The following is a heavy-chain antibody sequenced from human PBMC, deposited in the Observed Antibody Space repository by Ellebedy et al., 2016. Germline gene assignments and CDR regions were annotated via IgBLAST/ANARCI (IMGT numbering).Heavy chain of an antibody. Sequence: GGSLRLXXAVSGVTFGSFAMNWVRQAPGKGLEWVSFTSGSGGATYYADSVRGRFTMSRDISKRTLYLHMNSLRAEDTALYHCAKSRGDSGPSYWSDSWGQGTLVTVSS. V-gene: IGHV3-23*01. D-gene: IGHD6-13*01. J-gene: IGHJ5*01. CDR1: GVTFGSFA. CDR2: TSGSGGAT. CDR3: AKSRGDSGPSYWSDS.